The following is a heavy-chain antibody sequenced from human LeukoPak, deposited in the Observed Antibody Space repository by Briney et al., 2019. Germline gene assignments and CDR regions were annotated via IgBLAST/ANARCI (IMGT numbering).Heavy chain of an antibody. CDR2: IYDSGST. V-gene: IGHV4-59*01. Sequence: SETLSLTCTVSGGSISSYYWSWIRQPPGKRLEWIGYIYDSGSTNYNPSLKSRVTISIDTSKNQFSLKLSSVTAADTAVYYCAREAYCGGDCYSGFDYWGQGTLVTVSS. CDR3: AREAYCGGDCYSGFDY. CDR1: GGSISSYY. D-gene: IGHD2-21*02. J-gene: IGHJ4*02.